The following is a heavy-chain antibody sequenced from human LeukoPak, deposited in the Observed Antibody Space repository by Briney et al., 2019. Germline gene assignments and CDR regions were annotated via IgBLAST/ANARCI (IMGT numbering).Heavy chain of an antibody. J-gene: IGHJ4*02. CDR1: GFTFSSYG. V-gene: IGHV3-33*01. CDR2: IWYDGSNK. CDR3: ARDQVVGATLNFDY. D-gene: IGHD1-26*01. Sequence: GRSLRLSCAASGFTFSSYGMHWVRQAPGKGLEWVAVIWYDGSNKYYADSVKGRFTISRDNSKNTLYLQMNSLRAEDTAVYYCARDQVVGATLNFDYWGQGTLVTVSS.